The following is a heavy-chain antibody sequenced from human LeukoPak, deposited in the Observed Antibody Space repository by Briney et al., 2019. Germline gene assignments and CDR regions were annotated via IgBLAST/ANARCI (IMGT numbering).Heavy chain of an antibody. J-gene: IGHJ4*02. D-gene: IGHD5-24*01. CDR1: GFTFSSYA. Sequence: GRSLRLSCAASGFTFSSYAMHWVRQAPGKGLEWVAVISYDGSNKYYADSVKGRFTITRDNSQNTLYLQMNSLRAEDTAVYYCARDRPLQGLDYWGQGTLVTVSS. V-gene: IGHV3-30-3*01. CDR2: ISYDGSNK. CDR3: ARDRPLQGLDY.